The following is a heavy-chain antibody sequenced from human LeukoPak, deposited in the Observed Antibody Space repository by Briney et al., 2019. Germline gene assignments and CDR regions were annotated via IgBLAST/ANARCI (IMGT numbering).Heavy chain of an antibody. D-gene: IGHD2-2*01. CDR1: GFTFSSYG. CDR3: AKLPYCSSTSCHSFDY. Sequence: GGSLRLSCAASGFTFSSYGMYWVRQAPGKGLEWVAVISYDGSNKYYADSVKGRFTISRDNSKNTLYLQMNSLRAEDTAVYYCAKLPYCSSTSCHSFDYWGQGTLVTVSS. CDR2: ISYDGSNK. V-gene: IGHV3-30*18. J-gene: IGHJ4*02.